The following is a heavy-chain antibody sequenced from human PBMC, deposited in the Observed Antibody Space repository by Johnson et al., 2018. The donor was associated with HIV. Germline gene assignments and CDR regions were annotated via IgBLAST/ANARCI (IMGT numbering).Heavy chain of an antibody. CDR1: GFTFSDYY. D-gene: IGHD3-22*01. CDR3: ARDSPYYYDCSGWWSAFDI. J-gene: IGHJ3*02. Sequence: QVQLVESGGGLVKPGGSLRLSCAASGFTFSDYYMTWIRQAPGKGLEWVSYISPSGSTMYYADSVKGRFTISRDNAKNSLSLQMSSLRAEDTAVYYCARDSPYYYDCSGWWSAFDIWGQGTMVTVSS. CDR2: ISPSGSTM. V-gene: IGHV3-11*04.